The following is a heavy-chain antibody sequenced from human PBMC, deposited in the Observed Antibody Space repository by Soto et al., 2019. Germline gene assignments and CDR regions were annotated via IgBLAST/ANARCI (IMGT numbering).Heavy chain of an antibody. Sequence: QPGGSLRLSCAASGFTFTRYSMNWVRQAPGKGLEWVGRIRSKANSYATAYAASVKGRFTISRDDSKNTAYLQMNSLKTEDTAVYYCTRPTYYYDSSGSLGGWGQGTMVT. V-gene: IGHV3-73*01. CDR3: TRPTYYYDSSGSLGG. J-gene: IGHJ3*01. D-gene: IGHD3-22*01. CDR2: IRSKANSYAT. CDR1: GFTFTRYS.